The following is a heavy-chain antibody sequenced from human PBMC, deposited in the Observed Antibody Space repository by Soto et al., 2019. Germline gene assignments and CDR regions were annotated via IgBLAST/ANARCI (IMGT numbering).Heavy chain of an antibody. D-gene: IGHD6-19*01. V-gene: IGHV3-30*18. CDR1: EFTFSHYP. J-gene: IGHJ4*02. CDR2: ISHDGSKA. Sequence: QERLVESGGGVVHPGKSLRLSCTASEFTFSHYPLQWIRQAPGRGLEWVAVISHDGSKAHYADDVNGRFTISRDNAKNTVHLQMNSLRAEDTAVYYCAKQGIEVAGTDYFDYWGQGALVTVAS. CDR3: AKQGIEVAGTDYFDY.